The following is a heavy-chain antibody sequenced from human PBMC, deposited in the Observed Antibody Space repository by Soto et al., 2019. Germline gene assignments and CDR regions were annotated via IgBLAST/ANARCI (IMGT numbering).Heavy chain of an antibody. CDR2: IYYSGET. V-gene: IGHV4-59*01. CDR1: GDSISRYY. Sequence: QVQLQESGPGLVKPSETLSLTCTVSGDSISRYYWSWIRLSPGKGLVWIGYIYYSGETNYNPSVKSRVTISVDRTKNQLSLKLSSVTAADTAVYYCARDQGGEFLKGSGMDVWGQGTTVTVSS. D-gene: IGHD3-10*01. CDR3: ARDQGGEFLKGSGMDV. J-gene: IGHJ6*02.